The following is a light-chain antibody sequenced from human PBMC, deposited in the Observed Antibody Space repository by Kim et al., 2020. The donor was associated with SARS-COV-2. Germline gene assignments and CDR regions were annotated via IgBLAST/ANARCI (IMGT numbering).Light chain of an antibody. CDR3: SSYAGRNNLI. CDR1: SRDVGGYNH. V-gene: IGLV2-8*01. CDR2: EVS. J-gene: IGLJ2*01. Sequence: GQSVNLSCTGTSRDVGGYNHVSWYQQHPGKVPKSMIYEVSKRPSGVPDRFSGSKSGNTASLTVSGLQADDEADYYCSSYAGRNNLIFGGGTQLTVL.